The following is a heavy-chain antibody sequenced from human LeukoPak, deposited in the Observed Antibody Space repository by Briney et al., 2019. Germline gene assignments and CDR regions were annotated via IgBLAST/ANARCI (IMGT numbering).Heavy chain of an antibody. D-gene: IGHD3-10*01. CDR1: GGSFSGYY. CDR3: ARGQTSGITMVRGAFGY. V-gene: IGHV4-34*01. CDR2: INHSGST. Sequence: SETLSLTCAVYGGSFSGYYWSWIRQPPGKGLHSIGEINHSGSTNYNPSLKSRVTISVDTSKNQFSLKLSSVTAADTAVYYCARGQTSGITMVRGAFGYWGQGTLVTVSS. J-gene: IGHJ4*02.